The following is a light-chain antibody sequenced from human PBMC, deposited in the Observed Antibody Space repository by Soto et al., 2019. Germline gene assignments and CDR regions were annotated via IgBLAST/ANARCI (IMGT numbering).Light chain of an antibody. CDR2: DAS. J-gene: IGKJ4*01. V-gene: IGKV3-11*01. CDR1: QSVRTF. CDR3: QQRSNWPPALS. Sequence: PGESSTLSCKASQSVRTFLAWYQQKPGQTPRLLIYDASKRATGISARFSGSGSGTDFTLTISSLEPEDFAVYYCQQRSNWPPALSFGGGTKVDIK.